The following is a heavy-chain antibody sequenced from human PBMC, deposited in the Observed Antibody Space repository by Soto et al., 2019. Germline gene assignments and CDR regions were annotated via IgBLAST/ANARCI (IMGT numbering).Heavy chain of an antibody. V-gene: IGHV3-23*01. CDR3: ARGWLDR. Sequence: GGSLRLSCVASGFTFTSYGISWVRQAPGKGLEWVSGFSGGGESTYYGDSAKGRFTIFRDNSKNTLYLQMSSLRAEDTAVYYCARGWLDRWGQGTLVTVSS. D-gene: IGHD2-15*01. J-gene: IGHJ5*02. CDR1: GFTFTSYG. CDR2: FSGGGEST.